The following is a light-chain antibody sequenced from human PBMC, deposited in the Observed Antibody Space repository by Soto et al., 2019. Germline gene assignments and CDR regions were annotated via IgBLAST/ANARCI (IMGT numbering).Light chain of an antibody. Sequence: EIVLTQSPATLSLSPGERATLSCSASQSVGTNLAWYQQKPGQAPRVLIYDASDRATGIPARFSGSGSGTDFTLTISSLEPEDFAVYYCQRRGDWPLYSFGQGTKLEI. V-gene: IGKV3-11*01. J-gene: IGKJ2*03. CDR3: QRRGDWPLYS. CDR2: DAS. CDR1: QSVGTN.